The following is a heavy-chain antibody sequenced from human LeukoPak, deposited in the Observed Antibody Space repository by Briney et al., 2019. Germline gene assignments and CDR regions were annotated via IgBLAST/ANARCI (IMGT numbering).Heavy chain of an antibody. D-gene: IGHD2-21*01. J-gene: IGHJ3*02. Sequence: PGGSLRLYCAASGFTFSSYWMSWVRQAPGKGLEYVSTISTGGDNTYYADSVKGRFTISRDNSKNTLYLQMGSLRPEDMGVYYCARGKSSYCGGGSCQHDAFYIWGQGTMVTVSS. V-gene: IGHV3-64*02. CDR2: ISTGGDNT. CDR3: ARGKSSYCGGGSCQHDAFYI. CDR1: GFTFSSYW.